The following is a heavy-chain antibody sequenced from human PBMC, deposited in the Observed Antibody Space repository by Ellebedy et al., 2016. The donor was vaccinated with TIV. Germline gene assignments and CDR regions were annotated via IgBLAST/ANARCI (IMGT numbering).Heavy chain of an antibody. CDR2: IKQDGSEK. J-gene: IGHJ4*02. V-gene: IGHV3-7*01. CDR3: ARRYFDY. Sequence: GESLKISXAASGFTFSSYWMNWVRQAPGKGLEWVANIKQDGSEKYYVDSVKGRFTISRDNAQNSLFLQMNSLRAEDTAVYYCARRYFDYWGQGTLVTVSS. CDR1: GFTFSSYW.